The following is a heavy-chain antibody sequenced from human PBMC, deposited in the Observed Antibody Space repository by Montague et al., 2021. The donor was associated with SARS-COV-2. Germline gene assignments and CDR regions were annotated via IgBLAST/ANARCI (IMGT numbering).Heavy chain of an antibody. CDR2: INPDGDAT. V-gene: IGHV3-74*01. D-gene: IGHD4/OR15-4a*01. CDR3: ARSNLHDYADY. Sequence: SLRLSCAASGFTFCTYWMYWIRQVPGKGLAWVSRINPDGDATTYADSVKGRFTISRDNSKNILYLQMNSLRGEDTAVYHCARSNLHDYADYWGRGNLVTVSS. CDR1: GFTFCTYW. J-gene: IGHJ4*02.